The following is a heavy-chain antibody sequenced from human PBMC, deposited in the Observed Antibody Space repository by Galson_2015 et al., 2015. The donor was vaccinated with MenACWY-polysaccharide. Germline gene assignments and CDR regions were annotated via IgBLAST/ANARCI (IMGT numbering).Heavy chain of an antibody. V-gene: IGHV3-7*01. CDR2: VKQDGSEK. D-gene: IGHD3-3*01. J-gene: IGHJ4*02. CDR3: ARPSTYYDFWSGPYPQGHFAMDV. Sequence: SLRLSCAASGFSFSKYWMSWVRQAPGKGLEWVANVKQDGSEKYYVDSVKGRLTISRDNAKNSLYLQMNSLRAEDTAVYYCARPSTYYDFWSGPYPQGHFAMDVWGQGTLVTVSS. CDR1: GFSFSKYW.